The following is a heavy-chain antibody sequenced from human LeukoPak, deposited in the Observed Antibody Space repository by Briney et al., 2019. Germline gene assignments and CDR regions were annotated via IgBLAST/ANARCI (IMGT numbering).Heavy chain of an antibody. Sequence: GASVKVSCKASGYTLTGYYMHWVRQAPGQGLEWMGIINPSGGSTSYAQKFQGRVTMTRDMSTSTVYMELSSLRSEDTAVYYCARVRVVPAAMGRVFDYWGQGTLVTVSS. D-gene: IGHD2-2*01. J-gene: IGHJ4*02. V-gene: IGHV1-46*01. CDR3: ARVRVVPAAMGRVFDY. CDR1: GYTLTGYY. CDR2: INPSGGST.